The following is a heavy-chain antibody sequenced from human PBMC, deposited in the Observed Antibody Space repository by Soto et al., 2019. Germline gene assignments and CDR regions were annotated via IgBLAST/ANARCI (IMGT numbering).Heavy chain of an antibody. J-gene: IGHJ4*02. CDR3: TLTYHYDSSGYYYVN. V-gene: IGHV3-23*01. CDR1: GFTFSNYA. CDR2: ISDSGDST. Sequence: GESLKISCAASGFTFSNYAMSWVRQAPGKGLEWVSAISDSGDSTYYADSVKGRFTISRDNSKNTLYLQMNSLRAEDTAVYYCTLTYHYDSSGYYYVNWGQGILVTVSS. D-gene: IGHD3-22*01.